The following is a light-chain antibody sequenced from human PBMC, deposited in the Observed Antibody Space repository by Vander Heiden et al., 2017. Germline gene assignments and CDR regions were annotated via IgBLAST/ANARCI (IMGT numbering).Light chain of an antibody. V-gene: IGLV2-11*01. J-gene: IGLJ3*02. CDR3: CSYASTYTLV. CDR2: FVD. Sequence: QSVLTQPRSVSGSPGQSATIPCTGSKSDVGGYNYVSWYQQHPGKAPKLMFYFVDKRPSGVPDRFSASKSGNTASLTISGLQPEDEADYYCCSYASTYTLVFGGGTKVTVL. CDR1: KSDVGGYNY.